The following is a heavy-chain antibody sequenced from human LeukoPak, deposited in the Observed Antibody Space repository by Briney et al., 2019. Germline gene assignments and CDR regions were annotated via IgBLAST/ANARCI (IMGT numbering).Heavy chain of an antibody. CDR2: ISYDGSNK. CDR1: GFTFSSYA. Sequence: GGSLRLSCAASGFTFSSYAMHWVRQAPGKGLEWVAVISYDGSNKYYADSVKGRFTISRDDSKNTLYLQMNSLRAEDTAVYYCAKVTEAGRGFYYFDYWGQGTLVTVSS. J-gene: IGHJ4*02. V-gene: IGHV3-30*04. CDR3: AKVTEAGRGFYYFDY. D-gene: IGHD6-19*01.